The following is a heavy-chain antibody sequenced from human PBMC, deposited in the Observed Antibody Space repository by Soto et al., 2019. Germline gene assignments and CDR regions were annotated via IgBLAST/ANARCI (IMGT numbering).Heavy chain of an antibody. D-gene: IGHD2-15*01. J-gene: IGHJ6*03. CDR2: INSDGSVS. Sequence: EVQLVESGGGLVQPGGSLRLSCAASGFTFSNYWMYWVRQAPGKGLEWVSRINSDGSVSSYADSVKGRLTISRDNVKNTLYLQMDSLRAEDTAVYYCARGDCVGGTCYSLAGSFYYYMDVLGNGTTVTVFS. CDR1: GFTFSNYW. V-gene: IGHV3-74*02. CDR3: ARGDCVGGTCYSLAGSFYYYMDV.